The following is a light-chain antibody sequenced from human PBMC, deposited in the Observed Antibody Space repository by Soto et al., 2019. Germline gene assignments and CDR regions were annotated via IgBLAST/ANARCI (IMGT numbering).Light chain of an antibody. CDR1: QSVSSSY. V-gene: IGKV3-20*01. CDR2: GAS. J-gene: IGKJ4*01. CDR3: QQYGSSLLT. Sequence: EIVFTQSSATLSLWPGERATLSCRASQSVSSSYLAWYQQKPGQAPRLLIYGASSRATGIPDRFSGSGSGTDFTLTISRLEPEDFAVYYCQQYGSSLLTFGGGTKVDI.